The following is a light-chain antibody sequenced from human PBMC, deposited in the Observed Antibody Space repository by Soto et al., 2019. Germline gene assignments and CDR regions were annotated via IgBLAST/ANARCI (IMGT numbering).Light chain of an antibody. Sequence: GMTQSPATLSVSPGERATLSCRASESVGSNLAWYQQKPGQAPKLLIYGSSTRAVGVPPRFSGSGSGTQFILSSGSLQSEDVALYYWQQYNNWLTFGGGTKVEIK. CDR2: GSS. V-gene: IGKV3-15*01. J-gene: IGKJ4*01. CDR3: QQYNNWLT. CDR1: ESVGSN.